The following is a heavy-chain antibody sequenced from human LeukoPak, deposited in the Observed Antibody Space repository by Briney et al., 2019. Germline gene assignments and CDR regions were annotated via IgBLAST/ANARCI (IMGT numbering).Heavy chain of an antibody. D-gene: IGHD5-12*01. CDR3: ARTIVATTHFDY. CDR1: GFTVSSNY. J-gene: IGHJ4*02. Sequence: GGSLRLSCAASGFTVSSNYMSWVRQAPGKGLEWVSVIYSGGSTYYADSVKGRFTISRDNSKNTLYLQMNSLRAEGTAVYYCARTIVATTHFDYWGQGTLVTVSS. V-gene: IGHV3-66*01. CDR2: IYSGGST.